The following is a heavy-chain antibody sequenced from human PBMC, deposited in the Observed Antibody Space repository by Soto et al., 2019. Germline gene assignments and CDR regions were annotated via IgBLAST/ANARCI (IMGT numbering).Heavy chain of an antibody. J-gene: IGHJ5*02. CDR1: GFTFSNYA. D-gene: IGHD3-10*01. Sequence: PGGSLRLSCAASGFTFSNYAMSWVRQAPGKGLEWVSAISGSGAGTYYADTVKGRFTIYRNNSKYTLYLQMNSLRAEDTAVYFCARDCVPWLGHHYYGSNWFDPWGQGTPVTVSS. CDR3: ARDCVPWLGHHYYGSNWFDP. V-gene: IGHV3-23*01. CDR2: ISGSGAGT.